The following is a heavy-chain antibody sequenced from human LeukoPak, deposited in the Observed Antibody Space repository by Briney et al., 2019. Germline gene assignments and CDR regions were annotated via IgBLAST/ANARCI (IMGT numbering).Heavy chain of an antibody. V-gene: IGHV3-13*01. D-gene: IGHD5-18*01. CDR3: ARGYSYGQIDY. CDR2: IGTAGDT. Sequence: GGSLRLSCAASGFTFSSYDMHWVRQAAGKGLEWVSAIGTAGDTYYPGSVKGRFTISRENAKNSLYLQMNSLRAGDTAVYYCARGYSYGQIDYWGQGTLVTVSS. CDR1: GFTFSSYD. J-gene: IGHJ4*02.